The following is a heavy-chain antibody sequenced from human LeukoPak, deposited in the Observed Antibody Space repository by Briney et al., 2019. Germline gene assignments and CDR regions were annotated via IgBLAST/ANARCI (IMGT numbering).Heavy chain of an antibody. CDR1: GYTFTSYG. J-gene: IGHJ4*02. V-gene: IGHV7-4-1*02. Sequence: ASVKVSCKASGYTFTSYGMNWERQAPGQGPEWMGWINTNTGNPTYAQGFTGRFVFSLDTSVSTAYLQISSLKAEDTAVYYCARGGVVAATKQDYWGQGTLVTVSS. CDR2: INTNTGNP. CDR3: ARGGVVAATKQDY. D-gene: IGHD2-15*01.